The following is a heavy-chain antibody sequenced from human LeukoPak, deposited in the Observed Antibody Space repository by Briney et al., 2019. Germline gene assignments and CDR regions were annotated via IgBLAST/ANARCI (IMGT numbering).Heavy chain of an antibody. J-gene: IGHJ4*02. Sequence: PGGSLRLSCAASGFTFSSYSMNWVRQAPGKGLEWVSSISSSSSYIYYADSVKGRFTISRDNAKNSLYLQMNSLRAEDTAVYYCARGKSSYEQWLGFDYWGQGTLVTVSS. CDR2: ISSSSSYI. CDR1: GFTFSSYS. V-gene: IGHV3-21*01. D-gene: IGHD6-19*01. CDR3: ARGKSSYEQWLGFDY.